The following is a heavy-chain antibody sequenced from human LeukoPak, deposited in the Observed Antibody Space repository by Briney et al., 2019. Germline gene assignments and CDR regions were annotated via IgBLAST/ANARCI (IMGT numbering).Heavy chain of an antibody. CDR2: INAGNGNT. CDR1: GYTFTTYA. V-gene: IGHV1-3*01. Sequence: ASVKVSCKASGYTFTTYAMHWVRQAPGQRLEWMGWINAGNGNTKYSQKFQARVTITRDTSASTAYMEASSLRSEDTAVYYCARDPIGSRWPYYFDYWGQGTLDTVSS. J-gene: IGHJ4*02. D-gene: IGHD6-13*01. CDR3: ARDPIGSRWPYYFDY.